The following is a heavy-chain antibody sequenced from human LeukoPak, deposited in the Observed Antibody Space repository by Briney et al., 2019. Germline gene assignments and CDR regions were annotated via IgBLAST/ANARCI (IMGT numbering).Heavy chain of an antibody. CDR1: EFIFSTYE. V-gene: IGHV3-21*01. J-gene: IGHJ4*02. CDR3: ARVVGSAIRSGVDY. CDR2: ICSTSVFI. D-gene: IGHD1-26*01. Sequence: PGGSLRLSCAASEFIFSTYEMNWVRQAAGKGLGWVASICSTSVFIYYAASVKGRFTISRDNAKNSLYLQMSYLRADDTAVYYCARVVGSAIRSGVDYWGQGTLVTVSS.